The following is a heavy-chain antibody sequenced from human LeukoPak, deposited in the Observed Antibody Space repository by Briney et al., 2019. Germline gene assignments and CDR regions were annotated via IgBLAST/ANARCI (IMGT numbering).Heavy chain of an antibody. D-gene: IGHD6-13*01. V-gene: IGHV3-30*03. CDR1: GFTFSSYG. Sequence: GGSLRLSCAASGFTFSSYGMHWVRQAPGKGLEWVAVISYDGSNKYYADSVKGRFTISRDNSKNTLYLQMNSLRAEDTAVYYCARVIAAADYHYYYMDVWGKGTTVTISS. CDR2: ISYDGSNK. CDR3: ARVIAAADYHYYYMDV. J-gene: IGHJ6*03.